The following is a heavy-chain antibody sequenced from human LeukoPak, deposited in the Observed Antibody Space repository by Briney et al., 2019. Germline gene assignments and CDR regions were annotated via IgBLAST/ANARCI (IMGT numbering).Heavy chain of an antibody. Sequence: ASVKVSCKASGYTFTSYGISWVRQAPGQGLEWMGWISAYNGNTNYVQKLQGRVTMTTDTSTSTAYMELRSLRSDDTAVYYCARDDSGSYYGYFDYWGQGTLVTVSS. CDR3: ARDDSGSYYGYFDY. D-gene: IGHD1-26*01. CDR2: ISAYNGNT. V-gene: IGHV1-18*01. J-gene: IGHJ4*02. CDR1: GYTFTSYG.